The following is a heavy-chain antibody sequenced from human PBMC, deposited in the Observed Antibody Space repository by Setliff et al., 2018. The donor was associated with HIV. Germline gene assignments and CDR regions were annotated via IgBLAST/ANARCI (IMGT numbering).Heavy chain of an antibody. CDR1: GGSISSSSYY. CDR3: ARQVGSSKFYFDY. V-gene: IGHV4-39*01. D-gene: IGHD6-6*01. Sequence: PSETLSLTCTVSGGSISSSSYYWGWIRQPPGKGLESIGSIYYSGSTYYNPSLKSRVTISVDTSENQFSLQLSSVTAADTAVYYCARQVGSSKFYFDYWGQGTLVTVSS. J-gene: IGHJ4*02. CDR2: IYYSGST.